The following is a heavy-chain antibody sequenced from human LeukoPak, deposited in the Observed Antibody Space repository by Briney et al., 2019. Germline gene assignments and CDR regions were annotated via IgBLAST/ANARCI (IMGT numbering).Heavy chain of an antibody. D-gene: IGHD4-23*01. CDR1: GGSISSGGYY. CDR2: IYYSGST. CDR3: ARDRYGGTYFDY. V-gene: IGHV4-31*03. Sequence: SETLSLTCTVSGGSISSGGYYWSWIRQHPGKGLEWIGYIYYSGSTYYNPSLKSRVTISVDTSKNQFSLKLSSVTAADTAVYYCARDRYGGTYFDYWGQGTLVTVSP. J-gene: IGHJ4*02.